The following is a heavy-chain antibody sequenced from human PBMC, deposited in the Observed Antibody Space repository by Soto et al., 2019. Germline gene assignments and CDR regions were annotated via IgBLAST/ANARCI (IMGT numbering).Heavy chain of an antibody. CDR2: IYYSGST. V-gene: IGHV4-61*05. CDR3: ARLGAPYSSGWAYYYYGMDV. CDR1: GGSISSSSYY. D-gene: IGHD6-19*01. J-gene: IGHJ6*02. Sequence: SETLSLTCTVSGGSISSSSYYWSWIRQPPGKGLEWIGYIYYSGSTNYNPSLKSRVTISVDTSKNQFSLKLSSVTAADTAVYYCARLGAPYSSGWAYYYYGMDVWGQGTTVTVSS.